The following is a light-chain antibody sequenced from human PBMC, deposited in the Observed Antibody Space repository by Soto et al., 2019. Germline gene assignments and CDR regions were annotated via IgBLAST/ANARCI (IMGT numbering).Light chain of an antibody. V-gene: IGKV3-20*01. J-gene: IGKJ4*01. CDR2: DAS. Sequence: EFVLTQSPGTLSLSPGERATLSCRASQTVRNNYLAWYQQKPGQAPRLLIYDASSRATGIPDRFSGGGSGTDFTLTISRLEPEDFAMYYCQQFSSYPLTFGGGTKV. CDR1: QTVRNNY. CDR3: QQFSSYPLT.